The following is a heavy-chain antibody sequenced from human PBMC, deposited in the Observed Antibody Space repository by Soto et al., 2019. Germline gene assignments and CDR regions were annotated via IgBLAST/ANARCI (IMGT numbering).Heavy chain of an antibody. V-gene: IGHV4-59*12. CDR1: GGSISSYY. CDR3: AKDAALAEAAFDI. CDR2: IYYSGST. Sequence: PSETLSLTCTVSGGSISSYYWSWIRQPPGKGLEWIGYIYYSGSTNYNPSLKSRVTISVDTSKNQFSLKLSSVTAADTAVYYCAKDAALAEAAFDIWGQGTMVTVS. J-gene: IGHJ3*02.